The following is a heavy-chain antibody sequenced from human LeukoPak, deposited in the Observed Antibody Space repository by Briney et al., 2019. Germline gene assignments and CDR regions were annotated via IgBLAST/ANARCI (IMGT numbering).Heavy chain of an antibody. CDR1: GFTFDDYA. J-gene: IGHJ4*02. CDR3: AKDYYDSGGYYIFDY. Sequence: GGSLRLSCAASGFTFDDYAMHWVRQAPGKGLEWVSGISWNSGSIGYADSVKGRFTISRDNAKNSLYLQMNSLRAEDTALYYCAKDYYDSGGYYIFDYWGQGTLVTVSS. V-gene: IGHV3-9*01. CDR2: ISWNSGSI. D-gene: IGHD3-22*01.